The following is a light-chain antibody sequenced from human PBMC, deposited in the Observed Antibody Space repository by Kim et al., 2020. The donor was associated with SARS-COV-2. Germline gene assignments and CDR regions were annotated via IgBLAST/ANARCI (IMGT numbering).Light chain of an antibody. Sequence: VALGQTVRITWQGDSLRTYFASWYQQKPGQAPLLVIYGNNNRPSGIPDRFSGSSSGNTASLTITGAQAGDEADYYCKSRDSSGKVVFGGGTQLTVL. V-gene: IGLV3-19*01. CDR3: KSRDSSGKVV. J-gene: IGLJ2*01. CDR1: SLRTYF. CDR2: GNN.